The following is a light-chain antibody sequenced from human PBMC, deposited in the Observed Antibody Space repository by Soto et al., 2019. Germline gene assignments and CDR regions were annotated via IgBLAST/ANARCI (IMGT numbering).Light chain of an antibody. V-gene: IGKV3D-20*02. CDR1: QSVSSSY. CDR3: KLRYHWLIA. J-gene: IGKJ5*01. CDR2: GAS. Sequence: EIVLTQSPGTLSLSPGKKATLSCRASQSVSSSYLAWYQQKPGQAHRLLIYGASTRATGIPARFSGSGSGTDFTLTISSLEPEEFAVYFCKLRYHWLIAVGQGTRLEIK.